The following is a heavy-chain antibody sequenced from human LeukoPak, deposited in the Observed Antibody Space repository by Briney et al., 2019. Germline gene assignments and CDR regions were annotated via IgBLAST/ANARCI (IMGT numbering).Heavy chain of an antibody. J-gene: IGHJ4*02. V-gene: IGHV4-4*07. CDR1: GGSISRSS. CDR2: IDLSGTT. Sequence: SETLSLTCSVSGGSISRSSWSWIRQPAGKGLEWIGHIDLSGTTNYNPSLESRVTMSLDTSKNHFSLELSSVTAADTAVYYCARGGIRYFDPFDYWGQGTLVTVSS. CDR3: ARGGIRYFDPFDY. D-gene: IGHD3-9*01.